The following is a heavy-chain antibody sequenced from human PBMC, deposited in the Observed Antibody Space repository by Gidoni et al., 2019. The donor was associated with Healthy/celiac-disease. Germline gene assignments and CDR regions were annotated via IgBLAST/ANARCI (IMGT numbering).Heavy chain of an antibody. Sequence: RLSCASSGFTFDDYAMHWVRQAPGKGLEWVPGISWNSGSIGYADSVKGRFTISRDNAKNSLYLQMSSLRVEDTALYYCAKDMKAVAGTGTDYGMDVWGQGTTVTVSS. D-gene: IGHD6-19*01. CDR2: ISWNSGSI. V-gene: IGHV3-9*01. CDR3: AKDMKAVAGTGTDYGMDV. CDR1: GFTFDDYA. J-gene: IGHJ6*02.